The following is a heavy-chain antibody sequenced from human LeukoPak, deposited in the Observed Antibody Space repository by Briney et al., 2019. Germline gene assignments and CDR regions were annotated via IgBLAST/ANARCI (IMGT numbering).Heavy chain of an antibody. V-gene: IGHV3-23*01. CDR1: GFPFSNNA. CDR2: LSGSGIST. J-gene: IGHJ6*04. CDR3: ARGHTLGYCSADSCPGLDV. D-gene: IGHD2-15*01. Sequence: GGSLRLSCAASGFPFSNNAMTWVRQAPGKGLEWVSALSGSGISTYYADSVKGRFTISRDNSNNTLFLQMNSLRADDTAVYYCARGHTLGYCSADSCPGLDVWGKGATVTVSS.